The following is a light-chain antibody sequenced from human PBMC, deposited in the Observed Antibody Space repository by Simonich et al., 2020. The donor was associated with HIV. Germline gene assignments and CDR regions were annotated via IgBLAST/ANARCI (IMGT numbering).Light chain of an antibody. V-gene: IGKV4-1*01. CDR1: QSVLSSSNNKNF. CDR3: QQRSKWPPFT. Sequence: DIVMTQSPDSLAVSLGERATINCKSSQSVLSSSNNKNFLAWYQQKPGQPPKLLIYWASTRESGVPDRFSGSGSGTDFTLTISSLEPEDFAVYYCQQRSKWPPFTFGPGTKVDIK. CDR2: WAS. J-gene: IGKJ3*01.